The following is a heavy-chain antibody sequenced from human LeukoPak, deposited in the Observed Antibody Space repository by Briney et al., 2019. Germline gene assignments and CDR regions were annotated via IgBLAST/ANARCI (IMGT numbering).Heavy chain of an antibody. CDR1: GFTLSSHW. Sequence: PGGALRLSCAASGFTLSSHWRSWVRQAPGRGLERVSNIKQGGNEKYYVAPVKGRFTISRDKPKNSLYLPKNSLKAEDTAVDSCASSSLRFLEWPRFDYWGQGTLVTVSS. D-gene: IGHD3-3*01. V-gene: IGHV3-7*01. CDR2: IKQGGNEK. CDR3: ASSSLRFLEWPRFDY. J-gene: IGHJ4*02.